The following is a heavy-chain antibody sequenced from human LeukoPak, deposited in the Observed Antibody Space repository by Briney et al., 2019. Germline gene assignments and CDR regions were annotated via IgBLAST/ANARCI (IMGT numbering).Heavy chain of an antibody. D-gene: IGHD1-1*01. CDR1: GYTFTSYW. J-gene: IGHJ5*02. CDR3: ARRSSTTGTTDP. V-gene: IGHV5-51*01. Sequence: GESLKISCKGSGYTFTSYWITWVRQMPGKGLEWMGIIHPGDSDTRYSPSFQGQVTISADKSISTAYLQWSSLKASDTAVYYCARRSSTTGTTDPWGQGTLVTVSS. CDR2: IHPGDSDT.